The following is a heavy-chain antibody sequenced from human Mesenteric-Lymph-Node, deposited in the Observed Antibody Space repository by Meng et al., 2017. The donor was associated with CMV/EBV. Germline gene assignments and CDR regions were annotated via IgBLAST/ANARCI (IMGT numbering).Heavy chain of an antibody. Sequence: ASVKVSCKASGYTFTSCGISWVRQAPGQGLEWMGWISAYNGNTNYAQKLQGRVTMTTDTSTSTAYMELRSLRSDDTAVYYCARVSSTTRDYYGMDVWGQGTTVTVSS. J-gene: IGHJ6*02. CDR2: ISAYNGNT. CDR3: ARVSSTTRDYYGMDV. CDR1: GYTFTSCG. D-gene: IGHD2/OR15-2a*01. V-gene: IGHV1-18*01.